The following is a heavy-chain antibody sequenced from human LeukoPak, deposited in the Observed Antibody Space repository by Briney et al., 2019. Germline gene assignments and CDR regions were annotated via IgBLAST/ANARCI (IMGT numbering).Heavy chain of an antibody. CDR2: ISDSGVNT. CDR3: AKVYWYGSGSFISDC. CDR1: GFTFSSYA. V-gene: IGHV3-23*01. J-gene: IGHJ4*02. Sequence: PGGSLRLSCAASGFTFSSYAMHWVRQAPGKGLEWVSSISDSGVNTYYADSVKGRFTISRDNSKNTLFLEMISLGAEDTAVYYCAKVYWYGSGSFISDCWGQGTLVTVSS. D-gene: IGHD3-10*01.